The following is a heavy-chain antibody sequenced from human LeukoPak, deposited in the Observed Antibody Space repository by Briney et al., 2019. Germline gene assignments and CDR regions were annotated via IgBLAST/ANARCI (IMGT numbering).Heavy chain of an antibody. CDR1: GGSISSYY. Sequence: SETLSLTCTVSGGSISSYYWSWIRQPPGKGLEWIGYIYYSGSTNYNPSHNSRVTISVDTSKNQFSLKLSSVTAADTAVYYCARGRIDSSGWYPHLFDYWGQGTLVTVSS. CDR3: ARGRIDSSGWYPHLFDY. D-gene: IGHD6-19*01. CDR2: IYYSGST. J-gene: IGHJ4*02. V-gene: IGHV4-59*01.